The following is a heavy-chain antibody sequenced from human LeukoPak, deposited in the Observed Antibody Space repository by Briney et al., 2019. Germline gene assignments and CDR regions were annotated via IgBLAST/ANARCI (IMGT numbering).Heavy chain of an antibody. CDR2: ISSSSSYI. J-gene: IGHJ4*02. D-gene: IGHD2-2*01. CDR1: GFTFSSYS. V-gene: IGHV3-21*01. Sequence: TGGSLRLSGAASGFTFSSYSMNWVRQAPGKGLEWVSSISSSSSYIYYADSVKGRFTISRDNAKNSLYLQMNSLRAEDTAVYYCARDPIQSCSSTSCYGYYFDYWGQGTLVTVSS. CDR3: ARDPIQSCSSTSCYGYYFDY.